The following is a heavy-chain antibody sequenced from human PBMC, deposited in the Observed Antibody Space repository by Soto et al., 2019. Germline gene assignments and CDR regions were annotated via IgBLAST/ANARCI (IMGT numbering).Heavy chain of an antibody. CDR1: GGSISSYY. CDR2: IYYSGST. Sequence: SETLSLTCTVSGGSISSYYWSWIRQPPGKGLEWIGYIYYSGSTNYNPSLKSRVTISVDTSKNQFSLKLSSVTAADTAVYYCGRLSDCTNGVCSYFDYWGQGTLATVSS. D-gene: IGHD2-8*01. V-gene: IGHV4-59*08. J-gene: IGHJ4*02. CDR3: GRLSDCTNGVCSYFDY.